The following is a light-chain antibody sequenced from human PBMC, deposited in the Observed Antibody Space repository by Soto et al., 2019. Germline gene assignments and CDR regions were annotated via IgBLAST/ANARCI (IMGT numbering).Light chain of an antibody. V-gene: IGKV1-5*01. CDR2: DAS. CDR3: QQYSGYPLT. Sequence: DIQMTQSPSTLSASVGDRVTIACRASQSISMFLAWYQRKPGKAPKLLIYDASILETGVPSRFSGSGSGTEFTLTINSLQPDDFADYYCQQYSGYPLTFGGGTKVEI. J-gene: IGKJ4*01. CDR1: QSISMF.